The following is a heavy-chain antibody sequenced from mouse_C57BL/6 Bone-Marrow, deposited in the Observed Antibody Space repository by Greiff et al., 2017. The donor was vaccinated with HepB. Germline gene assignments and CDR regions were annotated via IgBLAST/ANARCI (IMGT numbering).Heavy chain of an antibody. CDR3: ARSPDYYGSSYWYFDV. CDR2: IDPSDSYT. J-gene: IGHJ1*03. CDR1: GYTFTSYW. V-gene: IGHV1-59*01. D-gene: IGHD1-1*01. Sequence: QVQLQQPGAELVRPGTSVKLSCKASGYTFTSYWMHWVKQRPGQGLEWIGVIDPSDSYTNYNQKFKGKATLTVDKSSSTAYMQLSSLTSEDSAVYDCARSPDYYGSSYWYFDVWGTGTTVTVSS.